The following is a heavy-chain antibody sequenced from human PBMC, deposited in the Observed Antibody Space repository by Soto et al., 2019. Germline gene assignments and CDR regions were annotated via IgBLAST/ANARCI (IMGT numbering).Heavy chain of an antibody. Sequence: GESLKISCKGSGYSFNTYWIGWVRQMPGKGLEWMGVIYPDDSDIRYSPSFQGQVTISADKSISTAYLQWSSLEASDSGIYYCARRTGLLYSDWGQGTLVTVSS. CDR2: IYPDDSDI. CDR1: GYSFNTYW. J-gene: IGHJ4*02. V-gene: IGHV5-51*01. CDR3: ARRTGLLYSD. D-gene: IGHD2-21*02.